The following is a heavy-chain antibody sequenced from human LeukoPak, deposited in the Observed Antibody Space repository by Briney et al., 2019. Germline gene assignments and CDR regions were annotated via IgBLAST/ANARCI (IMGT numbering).Heavy chain of an antibody. Sequence: GGSLRLSCAASGFTFSSYSMNWVRQAPGKGLEWVSYISRSSSTIYYADSVKGRFTISRDNAKNSLYLQMNSLRAEDTAVYYCARDLSDYDFWSGYYPCCTFDYWGQGTLVTVSS. CDR1: GFTFSSYS. J-gene: IGHJ4*02. CDR2: ISRSSSTI. D-gene: IGHD3-3*01. CDR3: ARDLSDYDFWSGYYPCCTFDY. V-gene: IGHV3-48*01.